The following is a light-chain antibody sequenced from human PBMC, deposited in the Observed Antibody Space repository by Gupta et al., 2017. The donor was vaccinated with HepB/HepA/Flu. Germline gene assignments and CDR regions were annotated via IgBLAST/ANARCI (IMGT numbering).Light chain of an antibody. CDR2: DAS. Sequence: EIMLTQSPATLSLSPGERATISCRASQSVNSYLAWYLQKPGQAPRLLIYDASNRATGIPARFNGSESAAYLTLTIRSLVPEDFAVNYCQQRGKWPITFGHGTKVDI. CDR3: QQRGKWPIT. V-gene: IGKV3-11*01. CDR1: QSVNSY. J-gene: IGKJ3*01.